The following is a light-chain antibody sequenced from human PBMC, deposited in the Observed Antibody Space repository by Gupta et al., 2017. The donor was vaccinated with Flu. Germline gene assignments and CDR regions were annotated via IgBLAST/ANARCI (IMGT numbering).Light chain of an antibody. CDR3: RQALQTPRS. V-gene: IGKV2-28*01. Sequence: DIVMTQSPLSLAVTPGEPASISCRSSERLMHSIGYNFVDWYLQKPGQPPQLLIYLGTDRAAGVPDRFSGSGSGLDFTLSISRVEAEDVGIYYCRQALQTPRSFGQGTKLEIK. CDR1: ERLMHSIGYNF. J-gene: IGKJ2*04. CDR2: LGT.